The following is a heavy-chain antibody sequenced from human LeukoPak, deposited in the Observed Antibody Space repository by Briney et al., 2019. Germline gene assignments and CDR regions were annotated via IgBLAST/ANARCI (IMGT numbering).Heavy chain of an antibody. V-gene: IGHV4-61*01. J-gene: IGHJ4*02. CDR3: ARARRRVIETE. Sequence: SETLSLTCTVSGDSVISGSYYRSWIRQPPGTGLEWIGYIYYSGSTNYNPSLKSRVTISVDTSKNQFSLKLSSVTAADTAVYYCARARRRVIETEWGQGTLVTVSS. D-gene: IGHD3-16*02. CDR2: IYYSGST. CDR1: GDSVISGSYY.